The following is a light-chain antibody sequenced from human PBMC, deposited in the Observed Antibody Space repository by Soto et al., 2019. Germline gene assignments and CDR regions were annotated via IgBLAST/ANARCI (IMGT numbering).Light chain of an antibody. Sequence: DIQMTQSPSTLSGSVGDRVTITCRASQTISSWLAWYQQKPGKAPTLLIYKASTLKSGVPSRFSGSGSGTEFTLTISSLQPDDFAPYYCQHYNSYSEAFGQGTKADIK. V-gene: IGKV1-5*03. CDR3: QHYNSYSEA. CDR1: QTISSW. J-gene: IGKJ1*01. CDR2: KAS.